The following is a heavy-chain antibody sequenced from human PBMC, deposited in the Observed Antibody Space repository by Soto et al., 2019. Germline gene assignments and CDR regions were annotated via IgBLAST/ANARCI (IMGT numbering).Heavy chain of an antibody. D-gene: IGHD3-9*01. CDR3: ARGGYDILTGYPHYGMDV. Sequence: ASVKVSCKASEYTSTSSYMHWVRQPPGQGLEWMGIINPSGGSTSYAQKFQGRVTMTRDTSTSTVYMELSSLRSEDTAVYYCARGGYDILTGYPHYGMDVWGQGTTVTVSS. CDR2: INPSGGST. J-gene: IGHJ6*02. CDR1: EYTSTSSY. V-gene: IGHV1-46*01.